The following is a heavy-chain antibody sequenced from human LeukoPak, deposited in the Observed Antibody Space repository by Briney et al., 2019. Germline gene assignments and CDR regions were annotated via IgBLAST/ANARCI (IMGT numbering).Heavy chain of an antibody. J-gene: IGHJ4*02. CDR3: ASGYSSSWYGGQVDY. Sequence: ASVKVSCKASGGTFSSYAISWVRQAPGQGLEWMGGIIPIFGTANYAQKFQGRVTITADKSTSTAYMELSSLRSEDTAVYYCASGYSSSWYGGQVDYWGQGTLVTVSS. V-gene: IGHV1-69*06. CDR1: GGTFSSYA. D-gene: IGHD6-13*01. CDR2: IIPIFGTA.